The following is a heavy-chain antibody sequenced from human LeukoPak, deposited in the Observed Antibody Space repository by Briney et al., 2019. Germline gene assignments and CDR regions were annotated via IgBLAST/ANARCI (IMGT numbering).Heavy chain of an antibody. J-gene: IGHJ4*02. CDR1: GFTFSSYG. CDR2: IWYDGSSK. D-gene: IGHD2-21*02. CDR3: ARDPGGGDFPFDY. V-gene: IGHV3-33*01. Sequence: GGSLRLSCAASGFTFSSYGMHWVRQAPGKGLEWVALIWYDGSSKYYADSVKGRFTISRDNSKNTLYLQMNSLRAEDTAVYYCARDPGGGDFPFDYWGQGTLVTVSS.